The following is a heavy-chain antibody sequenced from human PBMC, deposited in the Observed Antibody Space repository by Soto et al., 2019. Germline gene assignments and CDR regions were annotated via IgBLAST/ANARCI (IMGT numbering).Heavy chain of an antibody. D-gene: IGHD2-2*01. Sequence: ASVKVSFKASGYTFTGHYIHWLRQAPEQGPEWMGEIGPETGATRYAQKFQGRVTMTRDMSITTVYMELSRLRSDDTAVYYCAREWEIVVVPAEYYYYGMDVWGQGTTVTAP. J-gene: IGHJ6*02. CDR2: IGPETGAT. CDR3: AREWEIVVVPAEYYYYGMDV. CDR1: GYTFTGHY. V-gene: IGHV1-2*02.